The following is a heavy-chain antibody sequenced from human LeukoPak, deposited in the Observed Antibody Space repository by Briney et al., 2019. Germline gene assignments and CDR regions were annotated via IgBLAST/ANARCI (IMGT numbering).Heavy chain of an antibody. V-gene: IGHV1-8*01. CDR1: GYTFTSYD. Sequence: ASVKVSCKASGYTFTSYDINWVRQATGQGLEWMGWMNPDSGNTGYAQKFQGRVTMTRNTSISTAYMELSSLRSEDTAVYYCAVGVYGDYENWFDPWGQGTLVTVSS. J-gene: IGHJ5*02. CDR3: AVGVYGDYENWFDP. CDR2: MNPDSGNT. D-gene: IGHD4-17*01.